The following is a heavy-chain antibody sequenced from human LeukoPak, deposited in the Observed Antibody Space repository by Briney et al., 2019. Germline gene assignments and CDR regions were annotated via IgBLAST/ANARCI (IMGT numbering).Heavy chain of an antibody. V-gene: IGHV3-23*01. J-gene: IGHJ4*02. CDR3: VKNQSYDTNGLH. CDR2: IRGSGGET. D-gene: IGHD2-8*01. CDR1: GFTFSNHD. Sequence: GGSLRLSCAASGFTFSNHDMTWVRQAPGRGLEWVSSIRGSGGETFYADSVKGRFTISRDNSKNTLYLQVNSLRAEDAATYYCVKNQSYDTNGLHWGQGILVTVSS.